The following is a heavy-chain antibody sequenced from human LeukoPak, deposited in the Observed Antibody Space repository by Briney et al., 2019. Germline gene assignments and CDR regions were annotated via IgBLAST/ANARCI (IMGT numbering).Heavy chain of an antibody. V-gene: IGHV3-30-3*01. J-gene: IGHJ4*02. Sequence: PGGSLRLSCAASGFTFSSYAMHWVRQAAGKGLEWVAVISYDGSNKYYADSVKGRFTISRDNSKNTLYLQMNSLRAEDTAVYYCARDRYGDGFAHFDYWGQGALVTVSS. D-gene: IGHD5-24*01. CDR2: ISYDGSNK. CDR3: ARDRYGDGFAHFDY. CDR1: GFTFSSYA.